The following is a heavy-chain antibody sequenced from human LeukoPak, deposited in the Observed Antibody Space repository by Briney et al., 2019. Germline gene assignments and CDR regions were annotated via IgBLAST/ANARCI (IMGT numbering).Heavy chain of an antibody. CDR1: GGSISSNNYY. D-gene: IGHD1-26*01. CDR2: IYYSGST. Sequence: SETLSLTRTASGGSISSNNYYWGWIRQPPGKGLEWIGSIYYSGSTYYNPSLKSRVTISVDTSKNQFSLKLSSVTAADTAVYYCARLGVSYWDFHYWGQGSLVTVSS. CDR3: ARLGVSYWDFHY. V-gene: IGHV4-39*01. J-gene: IGHJ4*02.